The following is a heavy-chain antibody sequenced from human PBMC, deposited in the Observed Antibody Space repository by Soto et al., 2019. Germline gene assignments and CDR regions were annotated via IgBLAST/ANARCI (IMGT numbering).Heavy chain of an antibody. CDR2: IYYSGST. D-gene: IGHD3-10*01. CDR1: GGSISSYY. CDR3: ARHNMVRGDYRGPFDY. V-gene: IGHV4-59*08. J-gene: IGHJ4*02. Sequence: QVQLQESGPGLVKPSETLSLTCTVSGGSISSYYWSWIRQPPGKGLEWIGYIYYSGSTNYNPSLKSRVTISVDTSKNQFSLKLSSVTAADTAVYYCARHNMVRGDYRGPFDYWGQGTLVTVSS.